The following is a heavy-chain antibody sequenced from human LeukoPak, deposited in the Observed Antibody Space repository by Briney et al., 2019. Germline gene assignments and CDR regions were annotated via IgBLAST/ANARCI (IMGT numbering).Heavy chain of an antibody. CDR3: ASSHLSPSGPAVY. CDR1: GGSISSSSYY. CDR2: IYYSGST. V-gene: IGHV4-39*01. Sequence: SETLSLTRTVSGGSISSSSYYWGWIRQPPGKGLEWIGSIYYSGSTYYNPSLKSRVTISVDTSKNQFSLKLSSVTAADTAVYYCASSHLSPSGPAVYWGQGTLVTVSS. D-gene: IGHD3-3*01. J-gene: IGHJ4*02.